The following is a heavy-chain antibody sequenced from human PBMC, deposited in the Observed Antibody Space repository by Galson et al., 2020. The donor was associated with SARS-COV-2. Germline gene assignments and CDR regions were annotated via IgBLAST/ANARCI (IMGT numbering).Heavy chain of an antibody. J-gene: IGHJ2*01. V-gene: IGHV3-48*03. Sequence: GESLKISCAASGFTLSSYEMNWVRQAPGKGLEWISYISDTGISIYYADAVKGRFTISRDDSKNTVDLQMNSLRPEDTAVYFCTKDQTLIGGIIMTEHHWYFDLWGRGTLVTVSS. CDR3: TKDQTLIGGIIMTEHHWYFDL. D-gene: IGHD3-16*02. CDR1: GFTLSSYE. CDR2: ISDTGISI.